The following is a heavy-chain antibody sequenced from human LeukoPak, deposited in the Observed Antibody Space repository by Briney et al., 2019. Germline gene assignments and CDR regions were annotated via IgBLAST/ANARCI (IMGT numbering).Heavy chain of an antibody. CDR1: GGSISSYY. V-gene: IGHV4-59*01. J-gene: IGHJ4*02. Sequence: PSETLSLTCTVSGGSISSYYWSWIRQPPGKGLEWIGYIYYSGNTNYNPSLKSRVTISVDTSKNQFSLKLSSVTAADTAVYYCARYCSGDSCFFDYWGQGALVTVSS. CDR2: IYYSGNT. CDR3: ARYCSGDSCFFDY. D-gene: IGHD2-15*01.